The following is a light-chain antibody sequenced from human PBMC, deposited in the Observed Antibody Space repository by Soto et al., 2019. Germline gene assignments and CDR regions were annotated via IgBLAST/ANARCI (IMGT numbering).Light chain of an antibody. CDR1: QSVSSY. Sequence: EIVLTQSPATLSLSPGERATLSCRASQSVSSYLAWYQQKPGQAPRLLIYDASNRATGIPARFSGSGSGTDFTLTISSLEPEDFAVYYRKQRSTWSWTFGQGTKVDIK. J-gene: IGKJ1*01. CDR2: DAS. V-gene: IGKV3-11*01. CDR3: KQRSTWSWT.